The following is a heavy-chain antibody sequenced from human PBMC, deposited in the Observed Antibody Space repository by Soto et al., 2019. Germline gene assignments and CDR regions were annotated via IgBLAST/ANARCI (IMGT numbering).Heavy chain of an antibody. CDR2: ISYDGSNK. CDR3: AKEDRYSYGFVLDY. J-gene: IGHJ4*02. Sequence: GGSLRLSCAASGFTFSSYGMHWVRQAPGKGLEWVAVISYDGSNKYYADSVKGRFTISRDNSKNTLYLQMNSLRAEDTAVYYCAKEDRYSYGFVLDYWGQGTLVTVSS. V-gene: IGHV3-30*18. CDR1: GFTFSSYG. D-gene: IGHD5-18*01.